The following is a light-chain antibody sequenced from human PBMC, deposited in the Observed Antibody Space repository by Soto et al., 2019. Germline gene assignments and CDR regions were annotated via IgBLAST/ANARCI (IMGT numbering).Light chain of an antibody. V-gene: IGKV1-5*03. CDR3: QQYDSFSVT. CDR1: QNIYTW. Sequence: DIQMTQSPATMAASLGDRSTITCVASQNIYTWLAWYQQKPGKARKLLIYEASSLETGVPPRFSGSGSGTEFPLTISSLQPEDFATYYCQQYDSFSVTFGQGTQVDIK. CDR2: EAS. J-gene: IGKJ1*01.